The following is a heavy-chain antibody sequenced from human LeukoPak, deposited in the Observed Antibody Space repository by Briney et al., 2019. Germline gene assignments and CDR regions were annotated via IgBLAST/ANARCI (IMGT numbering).Heavy chain of an antibody. CDR3: ACDSSGYLNY. Sequence: SQTLSLTCTVSGGSISSGGYYWSWIRQHPGKGLEWIGYIYYSGSTYYNPSLKSRVTISVDTSKNQFSLKLSSVTAADTAVYYCACDSSGYLNYWGQGTLVTVSS. CDR2: IYYSGST. V-gene: IGHV4-31*03. CDR1: GGSISSGGYY. D-gene: IGHD3-22*01. J-gene: IGHJ4*02.